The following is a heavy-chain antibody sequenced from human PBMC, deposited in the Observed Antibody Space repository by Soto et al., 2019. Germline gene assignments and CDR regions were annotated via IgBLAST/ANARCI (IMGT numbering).Heavy chain of an antibody. J-gene: IGHJ4*02. Sequence: QIQVVQSGPEMKKPGTSVKVSCKTSGFMFTTSAVQWVRQARGQRLEWIGWIVVGSGHTNYAQRFHERVTITRDTSTDTTFLELSSLRSEDTAVYYCAMDWECGAGCPLDYWGQGTLVTVSS. V-gene: IGHV1-58*03. CDR1: GFMFTTSA. CDR3: AMDWECGAGCPLDY. D-gene: IGHD2-21*02. CDR2: IVVGSGHT.